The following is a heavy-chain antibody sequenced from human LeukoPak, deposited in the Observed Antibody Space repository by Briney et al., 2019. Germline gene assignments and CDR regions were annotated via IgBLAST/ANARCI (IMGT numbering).Heavy chain of an antibody. CDR1: GGSISSYY. V-gene: IGHV4-59*12. D-gene: IGHD3-22*01. CDR3: ARGGSYYYDSSGSYSCFDP. Sequence: PSETLSLTCTVSGGSISSYYWSWIRQPPGKGLEWIGYIYYSGSTNYNPSLKSRVTISVDTSKNQFSLKLGSVTAADTAVYYCARGGSYYYDSSGSYSCFDPWGQGTLVTVSS. J-gene: IGHJ5*02. CDR2: IYYSGST.